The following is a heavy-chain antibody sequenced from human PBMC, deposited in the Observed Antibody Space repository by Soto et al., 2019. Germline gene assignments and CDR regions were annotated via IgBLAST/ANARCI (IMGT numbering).Heavy chain of an antibody. CDR1: GFIVSSNY. J-gene: IGHJ1*01. CDR3: ARDPSPPLYFQH. Sequence: EVQLVESGGGLVQPGGSLRLSCAASGFIVSSNYMSWVRQAPGKGLEWVSVIYSGGSTYYADSVKGRFTISRDNSKNTLYLQMNSLRAEDTAVYYCARDPSPPLYFQHWGQGTLVTVSS. V-gene: IGHV3-66*01. CDR2: IYSGGST.